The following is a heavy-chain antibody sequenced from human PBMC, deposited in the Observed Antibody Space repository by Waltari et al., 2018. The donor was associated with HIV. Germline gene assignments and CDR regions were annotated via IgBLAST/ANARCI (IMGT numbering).Heavy chain of an antibody. V-gene: IGHV4-61*01. CDR2: VSYNGNS. Sequence: QVQLQESGPGLMKTSETLSLTCSVSGVTVSDSTFYWTWVRQPPGKGLEWIGYVSYNGNSKSNPSLKSRLTIALDTSKNTFSLNQTSLTPADTAVYYWARGRISLYVWEYWGQGALVTVSS. CDR1: GVTVSDSTFY. J-gene: IGHJ4*02. D-gene: IGHD3-16*01. CDR3: ARGRISLYVWEY.